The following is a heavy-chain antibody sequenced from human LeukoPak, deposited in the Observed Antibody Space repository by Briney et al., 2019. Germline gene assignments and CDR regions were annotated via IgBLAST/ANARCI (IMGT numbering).Heavy chain of an antibody. CDR3: ARDGEVLSSSWFWFDP. D-gene: IGHD6-13*01. CDR1: GGSISSGSYY. Sequence: SETLSLTCTVSGGSISSGSYYWSWIRQPAGKGLEWIGRIYSSGSTNFNPSLKSRVTISVDTSKNQFSLNLSSVTAADAAVYYCARDGEVLSSSWFWFDPWGQGTLVTVSS. V-gene: IGHV4-61*02. J-gene: IGHJ5*02. CDR2: IYSSGST.